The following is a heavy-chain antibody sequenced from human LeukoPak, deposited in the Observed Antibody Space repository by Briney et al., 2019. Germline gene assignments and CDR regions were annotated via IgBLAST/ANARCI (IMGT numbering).Heavy chain of an antibody. D-gene: IGHD3-22*01. Sequence: GGSLRLSCAASGFTFSSYAMSWVRQAPGKGLEWVSAISGSGGSTYYADSVKGRFTISRDNSKNTLYLQMNSLRAEDTAVYYCAKAGMQYYYDSSGYGRFRYRFDYWGQGTLVTVSS. CDR2: ISGSGGST. CDR3: AKAGMQYYYDSSGYGRFRYRFDY. J-gene: IGHJ4*02. V-gene: IGHV3-23*01. CDR1: GFTFSSYA.